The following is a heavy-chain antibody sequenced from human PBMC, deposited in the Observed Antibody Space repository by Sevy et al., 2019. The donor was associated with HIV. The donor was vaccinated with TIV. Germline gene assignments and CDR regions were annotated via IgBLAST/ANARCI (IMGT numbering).Heavy chain of an antibody. D-gene: IGHD5-18*01. Sequence: GESLKISCKGSGYSFTSYWIGWVRQMPGKGLEWMGIIYPGDSDTRYSPSFQGQVTISADKSISTAYLQRSSLKASDTAMYYCARVDTAMVYGSYYYYGMDVWGQGTTVTVSS. CDR3: ARVDTAMVYGSYYYYGMDV. J-gene: IGHJ6*02. CDR2: IYPGDSDT. CDR1: GYSFTSYW. V-gene: IGHV5-51*01.